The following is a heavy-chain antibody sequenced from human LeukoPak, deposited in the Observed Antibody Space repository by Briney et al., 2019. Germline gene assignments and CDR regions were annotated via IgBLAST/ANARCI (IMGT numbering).Heavy chain of an antibody. CDR2: INPSGGST. D-gene: IGHD2-21*02. CDR1: GYTFTSYY. J-gene: IGHJ3*02. CDR3: ARSRTPVRAYCGGDCYADAFDI. V-gene: IGHV1-46*01. Sequence: ASVKASCKASGYTFTSYYMHWVRQAPGQGLEWMGIINPSGGSTSYAQKFQGRVTMTRDTSTSTVYMELSSLRSEDTAVYYCARSRTPVRAYCGGDCYADAFDIWGQGTMVTVSS.